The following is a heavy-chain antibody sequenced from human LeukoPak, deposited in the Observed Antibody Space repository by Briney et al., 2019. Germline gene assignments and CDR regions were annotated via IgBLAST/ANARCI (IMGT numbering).Heavy chain of an antibody. J-gene: IGHJ4*02. Sequence: ASVTVSCKASGYTFTSYGNSWVRQAPGQGPEWMGWISAYNGNTNYAQKLQGRVTMTTDTSTSTAYMELRSLRSEDTAVYYCAKGHCSGGTCYSYDYWGQGTLVTVSS. CDR2: ISAYNGNT. D-gene: IGHD2-15*01. CDR3: AKGHCSGGTCYSYDY. CDR1: GYTFTSYG. V-gene: IGHV1-18*01.